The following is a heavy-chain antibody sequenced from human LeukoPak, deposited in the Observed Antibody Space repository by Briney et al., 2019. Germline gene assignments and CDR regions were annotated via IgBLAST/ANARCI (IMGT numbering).Heavy chain of an antibody. CDR1: GYSFTGNW. CDR3: ARRAGNSDWYSDY. J-gene: IGHJ4*02. V-gene: IGHV5-51*01. Sequence: GESLKISCKGSGYSFTGNWVAWVRQMPGKGLEWMGIIYPGNSDARYSPSFQGQVTISADKSTSTAYLQWSSLKASDTAMYYCARRAGNSDWYSDYWGQGTLVTVSS. CDR2: IYPGNSDA. D-gene: IGHD2-21*02.